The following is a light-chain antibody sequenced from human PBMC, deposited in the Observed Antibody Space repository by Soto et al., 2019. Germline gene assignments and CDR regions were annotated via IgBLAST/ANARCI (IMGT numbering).Light chain of an antibody. V-gene: IGKV3-11*01. J-gene: IGKJ1*01. CDR1: QSVSSY. Sequence: EIVVTQSPATLSASQGERATLSCRASQSVSSYLAWYQQKPGQAPRLLIYDASNRATGIPARFSGSGSGTDFTLTISSLEPEDFAVYYCQQRSNWWTFGQGTKVDIK. CDR2: DAS. CDR3: QQRSNWWT.